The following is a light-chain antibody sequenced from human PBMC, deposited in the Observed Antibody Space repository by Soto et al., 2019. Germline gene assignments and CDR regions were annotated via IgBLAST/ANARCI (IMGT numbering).Light chain of an antibody. CDR1: QTVSSW. V-gene: IGKV1-5*01. CDR2: DVS. J-gene: IGKJ1*01. CDR3: QQYYSYSRT. Sequence: DIQMTQSPPTLSASVGDRVTITCRASQTVSSWLAWYQQKPGKAPKLLIYDVSSLESGVPSRFSGSGSGTEFTLTISSLQPDDFATYYCQQYYSYSRTFGQGSKVDIK.